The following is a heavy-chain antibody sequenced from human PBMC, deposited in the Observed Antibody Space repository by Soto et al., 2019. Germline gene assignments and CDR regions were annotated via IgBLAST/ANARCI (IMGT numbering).Heavy chain of an antibody. Sequence: GGSLRLSCAASGFTFSSYWMHWVRQAPGKGLVWVSRINSDGSSTSYADSVKGRFTISRDNAKNTLYLQMNSLRAEDTAVYYCARDMASIAVAGRRNYYYYGMDGWGQGTTVTVSS. D-gene: IGHD6-19*01. V-gene: IGHV3-74*01. CDR2: INSDGSST. CDR1: GFTFSSYW. J-gene: IGHJ6*01. CDR3: ARDMASIAVAGRRNYYYYGMDG.